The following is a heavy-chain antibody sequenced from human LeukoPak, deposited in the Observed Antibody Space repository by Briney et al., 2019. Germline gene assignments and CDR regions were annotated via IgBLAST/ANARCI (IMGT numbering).Heavy chain of an antibody. CDR1: GYSFTSYW. D-gene: IGHD6-19*01. CDR3: ASVSVAGDYYYYGMDV. V-gene: IGHV5-51*01. Sequence: GESLKISCKGSGYSFTSYWIGWVRQMPGKGLEWMGIIYPGDSDTRYSPSFQGQVTISADKSISTAYLQWSSLKASDTAMYYCASVSVAGDYYYYGMDVWGQGTTVTVSS. CDR2: IYPGDSDT. J-gene: IGHJ6*02.